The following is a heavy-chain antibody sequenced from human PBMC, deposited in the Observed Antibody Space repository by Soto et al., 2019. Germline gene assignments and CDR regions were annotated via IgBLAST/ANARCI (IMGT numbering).Heavy chain of an antibody. Sequence: ASVKVSCKASGYTFTSYAIHWVRQAPGQRLEWMGWINAGNGNTKYSQKFQGRVTITRDTSASTAYMELSSLRSEDTAVYYCAREGYCSSTSCYDFYYYYMDVWGKGTTVTVSS. D-gene: IGHD2-2*01. V-gene: IGHV1-3*01. CDR2: INAGNGNT. CDR3: AREGYCSSTSCYDFYYYYMDV. CDR1: GYTFTSYA. J-gene: IGHJ6*03.